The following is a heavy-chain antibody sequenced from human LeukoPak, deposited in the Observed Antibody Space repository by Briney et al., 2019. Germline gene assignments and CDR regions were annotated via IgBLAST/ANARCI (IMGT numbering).Heavy chain of an antibody. CDR1: GYTFTSYY. CDR2: INPNSGGT. D-gene: IGHD5-12*01. CDR3: ARRGYSGYDYSPYYYYYMDV. Sequence: ASVKVSCKASGYTFTSYYMHWVRQAPGQGLEWMGWINPNSGGTNYAQKFQGRVTMTRDTSISTAYMELSRLRSDDTAVYYCARRGYSGYDYSPYYYYYMDVWGKGTTVTISS. V-gene: IGHV1-2*02. J-gene: IGHJ6*03.